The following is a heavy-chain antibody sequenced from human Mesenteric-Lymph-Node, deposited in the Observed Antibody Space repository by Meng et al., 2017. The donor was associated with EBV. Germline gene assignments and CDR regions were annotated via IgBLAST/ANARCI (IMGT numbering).Heavy chain of an antibody. Sequence: QVQLPASGPGLVKPSGTLSLTCAVSGASHSSGGYYWNWIRQSPGKGLELIGYIFYGGYTYYNLSLKSRVTISVDVSKNQFSLKLTSVTAADTAVYYCARMEFTYSWYFDLWGRGTLVTVSS. CDR1: GASHSSGGYY. V-gene: IGHV4-30-4*01. CDR2: IFYGGYT. CDR3: ARMEFTYSWYFDL. J-gene: IGHJ2*01. D-gene: IGHD1-1*01.